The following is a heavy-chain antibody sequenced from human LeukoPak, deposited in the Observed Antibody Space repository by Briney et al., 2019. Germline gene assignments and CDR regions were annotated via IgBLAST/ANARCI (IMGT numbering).Heavy chain of an antibody. CDR3: ARAVGASAFDI. Sequence: PGRSLRLSCAASGFTFSSYGMYWVRQAPGKGLEWVAVISYDGSDKYYADSVKGRFTISRDNSQNTLYVQMNSLRAEDMAVYYCARAVGASAFDIWGQGTMVTVSS. V-gene: IGHV3-30*03. CDR2: ISYDGSDK. CDR1: GFTFSSYG. J-gene: IGHJ3*02. D-gene: IGHD1-26*01.